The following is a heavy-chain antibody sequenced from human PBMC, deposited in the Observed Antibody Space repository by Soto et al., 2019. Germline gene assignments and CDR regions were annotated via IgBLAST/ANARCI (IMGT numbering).Heavy chain of an antibody. V-gene: IGHV1-69*06. D-gene: IGHD2-2*01. CDR3: ARGFDDSGIVVVPAANPWYYGMVV. Sequence: QVQLVQSGTEVKKPGSSVKVSCKASGGTLSNNAISWVRQAPGQGLEWMGGIIPLFATTNYAQKFQGRVTITAGRSTSTAYMELTSLTSEGTAVYFCARGFDDSGIVVVPAANPWYYGMVVWGQGATVTVSS. CDR1: GGTLSNNA. J-gene: IGHJ6*02. CDR2: IIPLFATT.